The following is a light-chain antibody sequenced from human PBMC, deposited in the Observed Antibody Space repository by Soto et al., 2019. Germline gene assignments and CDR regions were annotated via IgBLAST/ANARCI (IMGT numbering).Light chain of an antibody. CDR1: QGISNY. J-gene: IGKJ3*01. CDR3: QKYNSALFT. V-gene: IGKV1-27*01. CDR2: AAS. Sequence: DIQMTQSPSSLSASVGDRVTITCRASQGISNYLAWYQQKPGRVPKLLIYAASTLQSGVPSRFSGSGSGTDFTLTIGSLQPEDVATYYCQKYNSALFTFGPGTKVDIK.